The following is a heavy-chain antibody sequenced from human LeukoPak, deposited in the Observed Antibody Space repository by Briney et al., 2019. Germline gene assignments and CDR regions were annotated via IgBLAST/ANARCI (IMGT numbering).Heavy chain of an antibody. CDR3: ARAYSAYDSFDY. Sequence: SETLSLTCTVSGASISSYSWGWIRQPPGKGLEWIGYFSYTGSTNYNPSLRSRVTISLDTSKNQFFLKVSSVTAADTAVYYCARAYSAYDSFDYWGQGTLVTVSS. V-gene: IGHV4-59*01. CDR1: GASISSYS. D-gene: IGHD5-12*01. J-gene: IGHJ4*02. CDR2: FSYTGST.